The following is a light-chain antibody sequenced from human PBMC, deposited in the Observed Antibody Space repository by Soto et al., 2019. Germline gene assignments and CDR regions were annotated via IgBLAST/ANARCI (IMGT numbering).Light chain of an antibody. V-gene: IGKV3-20*01. CDR2: GVS. Sequence: EIVLTQSPATLSLSPGDTATLSCRASQSVSSSYLAWYQQKPGQAPRLLIYGVSSRASGIPDRFFGSGSGTDFTLTINRLEPENFAVYYCQQYANSPITFGQGTRLEIK. CDR3: QQYANSPIT. CDR1: QSVSSSY. J-gene: IGKJ5*01.